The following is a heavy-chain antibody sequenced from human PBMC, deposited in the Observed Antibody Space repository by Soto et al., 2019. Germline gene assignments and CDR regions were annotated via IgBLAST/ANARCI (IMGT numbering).Heavy chain of an antibody. J-gene: IGHJ4*02. V-gene: IGHV3-74*01. Sequence: GGSLRLSCAGSGFSFISYAMVWVRQAPGKGLEWVSRIYNDGTYSDYADSVRGRFTISRDNVNDTLYLQMNNLRAEDSGLYYCTRGPRPISTGTGAYWGQGTQVTVSS. CDR3: TRGPRPISTGTGAY. D-gene: IGHD3-10*01. CDR2: IYNDGTYS. CDR1: GFSFISYA.